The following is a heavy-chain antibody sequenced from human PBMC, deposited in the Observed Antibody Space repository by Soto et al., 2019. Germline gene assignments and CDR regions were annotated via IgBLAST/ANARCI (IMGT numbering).Heavy chain of an antibody. CDR2: INHSGST. V-gene: IGHV4-34*01. Sequence: SETLSLTCAVYGGSFSGYYWSWIRQPPGKGLEWIGEINHSGSTNYNPSLKSRVTISVDTSKNQFSLKLSSVTAADTAVYYCARVPLLWFGELFYYYYYMDVWGKGTTVTVSS. CDR1: GGSFSGYY. CDR3: ARVPLLWFGELFYYYYYMDV. D-gene: IGHD3-10*01. J-gene: IGHJ6*03.